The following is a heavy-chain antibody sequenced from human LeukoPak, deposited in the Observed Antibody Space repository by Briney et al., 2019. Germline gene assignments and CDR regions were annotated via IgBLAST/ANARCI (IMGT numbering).Heavy chain of an antibody. CDR1: GGSISSSSYY. Sequence: PSETLSLTCTVSGGSISSSSYYWGWIRQPPGKGLEWIGSIYYSGSTYYNPSLKSRVTISVDTSKNQFSLKLSSVTAADTAVYYCAEGRGYSYGLAYWGQGTLVTVSS. CDR3: AEGRGYSYGLAY. V-gene: IGHV4-39*01. J-gene: IGHJ4*02. D-gene: IGHD5-18*01. CDR2: IYYSGST.